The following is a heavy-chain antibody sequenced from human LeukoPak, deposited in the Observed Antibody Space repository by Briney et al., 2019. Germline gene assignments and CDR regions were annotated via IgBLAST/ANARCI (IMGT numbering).Heavy chain of an antibody. CDR3: ARDRSGSYNY. D-gene: IGHD1-26*01. V-gene: IGHV3-66*01. CDR2: IYSGGNT. Sequence: PGRSLTLSCPPCGFTVSNNYRSGVRPAAGRGVDGVSFIYSGGNTYYADSVKCGFTISRDNSKNTLYLPMNSLRAEDSAVYYCARDRSGSYNYWGQGTLVTVSS. J-gene: IGHJ4*02. CDR1: GFTVSNNY.